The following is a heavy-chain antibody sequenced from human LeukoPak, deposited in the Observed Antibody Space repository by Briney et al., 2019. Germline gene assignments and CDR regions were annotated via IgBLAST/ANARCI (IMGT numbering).Heavy chain of an antibody. CDR3: AREKYDCSSTSCYWTYYFDY. J-gene: IGHJ4*02. V-gene: IGHV3-33*01. Sequence: PGGSLRLSCAASGFTFSSYGMHWVRQAPGKGLEWVAVIWYDGSNKYYADSVKGRFTISRDNSKNTLYLQMNSLRAEDTAVYYCAREKYDCSSTSCYWTYYFDYWGQGTLVTVSS. CDR1: GFTFSSYG. D-gene: IGHD2-2*01. CDR2: IWYDGSNK.